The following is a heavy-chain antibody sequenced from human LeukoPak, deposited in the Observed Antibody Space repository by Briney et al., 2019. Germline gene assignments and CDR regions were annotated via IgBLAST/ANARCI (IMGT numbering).Heavy chain of an antibody. Sequence: GGTLRLSCSASGFTFSSYAMHWVRQAPGKGLEYVSSISSNGGSTYYADSVKGRFTISRDNSKNTLFLQMSSLRTEDTAVYYCASPYSGYDYNFDHWGQGTLVTVSS. CDR1: GFTFSSYA. V-gene: IGHV3-64D*06. D-gene: IGHD5-12*01. CDR2: ISSNGGST. CDR3: ASPYSGYDYNFDH. J-gene: IGHJ4*02.